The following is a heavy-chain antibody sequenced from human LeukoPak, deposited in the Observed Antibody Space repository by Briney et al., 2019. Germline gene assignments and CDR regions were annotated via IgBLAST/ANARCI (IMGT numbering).Heavy chain of an antibody. D-gene: IGHD1-26*01. J-gene: IGHJ4*02. Sequence: GGSLRLSCVASGFTFSSYAMSWVRQAPGKGLEWVSAISGSGGSTYYADSVKGRFTISRDNSKNTLYLQMNSLRAEDTAVYYCARRWEKSPNFDYWGQGTLVTVSS. CDR3: ARRWEKSPNFDY. CDR1: GFTFSSYA. CDR2: ISGSGGST. V-gene: IGHV3-23*01.